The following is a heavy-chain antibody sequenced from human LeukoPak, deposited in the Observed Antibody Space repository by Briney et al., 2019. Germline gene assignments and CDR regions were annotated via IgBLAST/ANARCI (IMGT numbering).Heavy chain of an antibody. D-gene: IGHD6-6*01. Sequence: PSETLSLTCAVYGGSFSGYYWSWIRQPTGKGLEWIGEINHSGSTNYNPSLKSRVTISVDTSKNQFSLKLSSVTAADTAVYYCAGSIAARLDYWGQGTLVTVSS. CDR1: GGSFSGYY. CDR3: AGSIAARLDY. V-gene: IGHV4-34*01. J-gene: IGHJ4*02. CDR2: INHSGST.